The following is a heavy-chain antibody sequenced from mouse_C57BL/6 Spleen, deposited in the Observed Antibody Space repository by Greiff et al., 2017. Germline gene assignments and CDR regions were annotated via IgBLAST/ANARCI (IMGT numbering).Heavy chain of an antibody. CDR1: GYTFTDYN. V-gene: IGHV1-22*01. D-gene: IGHD1-1*01. CDR2: INPNNGGT. J-gene: IGHJ1*03. Sequence: DVKLQESGPELVKPGASVKMSCKASGYTFTDYNMHWVKQSHGKSLEWIGYINPNNGGTSYNQKFKGKATLTVNKSSSTAYMELRSLTSEDSAVYYCARCHYYGSSFWYFDVWGTGTTVTVSS. CDR3: ARCHYYGSSFWYFDV.